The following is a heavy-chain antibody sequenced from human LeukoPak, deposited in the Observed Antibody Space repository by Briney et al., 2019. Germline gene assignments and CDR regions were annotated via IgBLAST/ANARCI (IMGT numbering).Heavy chain of an antibody. V-gene: IGHV4-59*08. CDR1: GGSISSYY. CDR2: IYDSGST. CDR3: ARHIDGYIHFDY. J-gene: IGHJ4*02. D-gene: IGHD5-24*01. Sequence: PSGTLSLTCTVSGGSISSYYWSWIRQPPGKGLEWIGYIYDSGSTNYNPSLKSRVTISVDTSKNQFSLKLSSVTAADTAVYYCARHIDGYIHFDYWGQGTLVTVSS.